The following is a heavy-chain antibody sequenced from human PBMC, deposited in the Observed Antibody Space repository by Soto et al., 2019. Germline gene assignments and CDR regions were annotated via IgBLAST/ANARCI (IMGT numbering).Heavy chain of an antibody. D-gene: IGHD6-19*01. CDR1: GFTFSSYA. J-gene: IGHJ4*02. CDR3: AKVGWADN. Sequence: EVQLLESGGDLVQYGGSLRLSCVASGFTFSSYAMTWVRQAPGKGLEWVSRVSERGENTLYADSVKGRFSISRDNSKNTVYLQMNSLRAEDKAVYYCAKVGWADNWGQGTLVTVSS. V-gene: IGHV3-23*01. CDR2: VSERGENT.